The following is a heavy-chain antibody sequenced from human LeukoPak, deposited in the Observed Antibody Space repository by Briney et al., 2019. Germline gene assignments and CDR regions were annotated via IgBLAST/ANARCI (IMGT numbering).Heavy chain of an antibody. V-gene: IGHV3-23*01. CDR1: GFTFSSYA. CDR2: ISGSGGST. CDR3: ANPYYYDSSGYYPIRF. Sequence: GGSLRLSCAASGFTFSSYAMSWVRQAPGKGLEWVSAISGSGGSTYYADSVKGRFTFSRDNSKNTLYLQMNGLRAEDTAVYYCANPYYYDSSGYYPIRFWGQGTLVTVSP. D-gene: IGHD3-22*01. J-gene: IGHJ4*02.